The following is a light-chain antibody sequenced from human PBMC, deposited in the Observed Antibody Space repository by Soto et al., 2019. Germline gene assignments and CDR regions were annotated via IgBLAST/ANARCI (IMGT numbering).Light chain of an antibody. J-gene: IGKJ1*01. Sequence: TQSPDILSVSPGERATPSCRASQSVSSRLAWYQQKPGQAPRLLIHDASTRATGVPARFSGSGSGTDSTLTINRLEPEDLAVYYCKQYGSSPPTFGQGTKVDIK. CDR3: KQYGSSPPT. CDR2: DAS. V-gene: IGKV3-20*01. CDR1: QSVSSR.